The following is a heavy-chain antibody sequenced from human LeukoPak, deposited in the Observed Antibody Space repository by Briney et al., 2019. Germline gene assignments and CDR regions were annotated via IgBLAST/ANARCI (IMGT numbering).Heavy chain of an antibody. D-gene: IGHD2-15*01. J-gene: IGHJ4*02. CDR2: VYHSGSA. CDR1: GDSISSPEW. CDR3: ARDLRGIVAPPR. Sequence: SETLSLTCAVSGDSISSPEWWSWVRQPPGKGLEWIGEVYHSGSANYNPSVKSRVTISVDKSKNQFSLRLTSATAADTAVYYCARDLRGIVAPPRWGQGTLVSVSS. V-gene: IGHV4-4*02.